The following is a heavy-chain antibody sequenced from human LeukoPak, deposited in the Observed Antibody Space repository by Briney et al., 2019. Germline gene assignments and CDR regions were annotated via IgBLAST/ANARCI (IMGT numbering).Heavy chain of an antibody. CDR1: GGAFSGNY. CDR3: ARGQGDAWSGYVLNV. J-gene: IGHJ6*04. CDR2: MDHSGST. Sequence: SGTLSVTCAVYGGAFSGNYWSWIRQPPGKGLEWIGEMDHSGSTNYNPSLKSRVTIPVDASKNHFSLKLSSVTAADTAVYYCARGQGDAWSGYVLNVWGEGTTVTVSS. V-gene: IGHV4-34*01. D-gene: IGHD3-3*01.